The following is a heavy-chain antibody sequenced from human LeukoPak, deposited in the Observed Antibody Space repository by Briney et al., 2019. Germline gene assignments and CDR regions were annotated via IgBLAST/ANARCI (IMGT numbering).Heavy chain of an antibody. CDR1: GGSISNIRYY. Sequence: PSETLSLTCNVSGGSISNIRYYWGWIRQPPGKGLEWIGYIYYSGSTNYNPSLKSRVTISVDTSKNQFSLKLSSVTAADTAMYYCARVSGYDWESFYDYWGQGSLVTVSS. V-gene: IGHV4-61*05. CDR3: ARVSGYDWESFYDY. D-gene: IGHD5-12*01. J-gene: IGHJ4*02. CDR2: IYYSGST.